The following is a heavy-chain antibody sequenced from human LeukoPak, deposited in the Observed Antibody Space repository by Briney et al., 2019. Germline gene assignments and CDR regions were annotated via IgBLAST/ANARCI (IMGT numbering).Heavy chain of an antibody. CDR3: ARVLNCGGDCYPSMDV. V-gene: IGHV1-2*04. CDR1: GYTFTGYY. CDR2: INPNSGGT. J-gene: IGHJ6*02. D-gene: IGHD2-21*02. Sequence: GASVKVSCKASGYTFTGYYMHWVRQAPGQGLEWMGWINPNSGGTNYAQKFQGWVTMTRDTSISTAYMELSRLRSDDTAVYYCARVLNCGGDCYPSMDVWGQGTTVTVSS.